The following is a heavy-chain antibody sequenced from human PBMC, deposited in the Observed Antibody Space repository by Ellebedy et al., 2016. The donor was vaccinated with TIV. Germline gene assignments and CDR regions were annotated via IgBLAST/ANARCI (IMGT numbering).Heavy chain of an antibody. J-gene: IGHJ5*02. D-gene: IGHD2-2*01. CDR2: ISSSGSTI. Sequence: GESLKISCAASGFTFSSYEMNWVRQAPGKGLEWVSYISSSGSTIYYADSVKGRFTISRDNAKNSLYLQMNSLRAEDTAVYYCGGEVLGYCSSTSCRYNWFDPWGQGTLVTVSS. CDR3: GGEVLGYCSSTSCRYNWFDP. V-gene: IGHV3-48*03. CDR1: GFTFSSYE.